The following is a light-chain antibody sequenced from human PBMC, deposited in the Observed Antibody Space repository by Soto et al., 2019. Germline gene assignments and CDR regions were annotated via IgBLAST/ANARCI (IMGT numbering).Light chain of an antibody. V-gene: IGKV1-39*01. Sequence: DIQMTQSPSSLSASVGDRVTITCRASQSISTYLNWYQLKPGKAPKFLIYAASSLQSGVPSRFSGSGSGTDFTLTISSLQPEDFATYYCQQGFSIPLTFGGGTKVDIK. CDR2: AAS. CDR1: QSISTY. CDR3: QQGFSIPLT. J-gene: IGKJ4*01.